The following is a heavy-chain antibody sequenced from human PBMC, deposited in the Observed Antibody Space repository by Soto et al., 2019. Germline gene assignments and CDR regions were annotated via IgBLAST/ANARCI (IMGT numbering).Heavy chain of an antibody. CDR3: ARDGLKVYSGSSGY. D-gene: IGHD1-26*01. V-gene: IGHV3-21*01. J-gene: IGHJ4*02. CDR2: ISSSSSYI. CDR1: GFTFSSYS. Sequence: EVQLVESGGGLVKPGGSLRLSCAASGFTFSSYSMNWVRQAPGKGLEWVSSISSSSSYIYYADSVKGRFTISRDNAKNSLYLQMNSLRAEDTAVYYCARDGLKVYSGSSGYWGQGTLVTVS.